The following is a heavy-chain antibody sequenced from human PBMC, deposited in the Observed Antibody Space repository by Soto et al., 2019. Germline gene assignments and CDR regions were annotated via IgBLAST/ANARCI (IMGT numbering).Heavy chain of an antibody. Sequence: PGGSLRLSCAASGFTFSNYAMSWVRQAPGKGLEWVSAISGSGGSTYYADSVKGRFTISRDNSKNTLYLQMNSLRAEDTAVYYCANGYSGSFTTFDYWGQGTLVTVSS. CDR2: ISGSGGST. CDR3: ANGYSGSFTTFDY. V-gene: IGHV3-23*01. D-gene: IGHD1-26*01. CDR1: GFTFSNYA. J-gene: IGHJ4*02.